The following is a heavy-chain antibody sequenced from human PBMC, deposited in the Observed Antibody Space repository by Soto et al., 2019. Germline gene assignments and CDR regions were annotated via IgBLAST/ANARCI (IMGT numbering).Heavy chain of an antibody. CDR1: GGSISSSNW. Sequence: SETLSLTCAVSGGSISSSNWWSWVRQPPGKGLEWIGEIYHSGSTNYNPSLKSRVTISVDKSKNQFSLKLSSVTAADTAVYYFAKDRGGYCSSTRCPEGYGMDVGGQWTTVSVSS. V-gene: IGHV4-4*02. CDR3: AKDRGGYCSSTRCPEGYGMDV. CDR2: IYHSGST. D-gene: IGHD2-2*01. J-gene: IGHJ6*01.